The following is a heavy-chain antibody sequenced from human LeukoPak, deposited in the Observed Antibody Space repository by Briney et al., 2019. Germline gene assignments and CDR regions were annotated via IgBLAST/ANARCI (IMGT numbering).Heavy chain of an antibody. CDR1: GYTFTSYA. V-gene: IGHV7-4-1*02. J-gene: IGHJ5*02. CDR3: ARNIAVAGHNWFDP. CDR2: INTNTGNP. Sequence: GASVTVSCKASGYTFTSYAMNWVRQAPGQGLERMGWINTNTGNPTYAQGFTGRFVFSLDTSVSTAYLQISSLKAEDTAVYYCARNIAVAGHNWFDPWGQGTLVTVSS. D-gene: IGHD6-19*01.